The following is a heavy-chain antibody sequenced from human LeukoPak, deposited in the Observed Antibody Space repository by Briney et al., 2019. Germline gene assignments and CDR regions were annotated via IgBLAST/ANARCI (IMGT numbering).Heavy chain of an antibody. V-gene: IGHV4-39*01. Sequence: PSETLSLTCTVSGGSTSSSSYYWGWTRQPPGKGLEWIGSIYYSGSTYYNPSLKSRVTISVDTSKNQFSLKLSSVTAADTAVYYCARLDSSGYYWIDYWGQGTLVTVSS. CDR1: GGSTSSSSYY. D-gene: IGHD3-22*01. CDR2: IYYSGST. CDR3: ARLDSSGYYWIDY. J-gene: IGHJ4*02.